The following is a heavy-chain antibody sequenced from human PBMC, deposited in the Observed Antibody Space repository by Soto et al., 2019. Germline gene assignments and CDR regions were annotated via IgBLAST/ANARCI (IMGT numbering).Heavy chain of an antibody. CDR1: GFTFSSYD. CDR2: IGTAGDT. V-gene: IGHV3-13*01. J-gene: IGHJ4*02. D-gene: IGHD2-8*01. Sequence: EVQLVESGGGLVQPGGSLRLSCAASGFTFSSYDMHWVRQATGKGLEWVSAIGTAGDTYYPGSVKGRFTISRENAKNSLYLQMNSLRAGDTAVYYCARGGPYGVYPDYWGQGTLVTVSS. CDR3: ARGGPYGVYPDY.